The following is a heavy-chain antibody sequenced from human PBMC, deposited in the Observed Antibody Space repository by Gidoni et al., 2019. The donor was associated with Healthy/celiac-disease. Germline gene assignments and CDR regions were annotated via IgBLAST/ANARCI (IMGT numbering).Heavy chain of an antibody. CDR2: ISSSSSYT. Sequence: QVQLVESGGGLVKPGGSLRLSCAASGSTFSDYYMSWIRQAPGKGLEWVSYISSSSSYTNYADSVKGRFTISRDNAKNSLYLQMNSLRAEDTAVYYCARYGAYGKITGTSYYFDYWGQGTLVTVSS. V-gene: IGHV3-11*05. CDR3: ARYGAYGKITGTSYYFDY. J-gene: IGHJ4*02. CDR1: GSTFSDYY. D-gene: IGHD1-20*01.